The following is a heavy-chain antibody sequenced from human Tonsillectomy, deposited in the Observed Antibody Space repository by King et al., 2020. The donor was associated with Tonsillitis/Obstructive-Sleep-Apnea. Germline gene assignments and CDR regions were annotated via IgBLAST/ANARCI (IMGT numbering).Heavy chain of an antibody. CDR2: IYYSGST. V-gene: IGHV4-59*08. CDR3: ARTRYSYGYHFDY. Sequence: QLQESGPGLAKPSETLSLTCTVSGGSISSYYWSWIRQPPGKGLEWIGYIYYSGSTNYNPSLKSRVTISVDTSKNQFSLKLSSVTAADTAVYYCARTRYSYGYHFDYWGQGTLVTVSS. CDR1: GGSISSYY. D-gene: IGHD5-18*01. J-gene: IGHJ4*02.